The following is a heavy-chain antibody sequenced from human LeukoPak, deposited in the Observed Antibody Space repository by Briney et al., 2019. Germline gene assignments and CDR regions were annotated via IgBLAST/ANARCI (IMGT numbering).Heavy chain of an antibody. Sequence: GGSLRLSCADSGFNFRTYAMIWVRQAPGKGLEWVSTMTDSGGTSYYADSVKGRFTISRHNSKNSLYLQMSNLRTGDTAVYYCVKSTYSDTSGYFAFDSWGQGSLVTVSA. D-gene: IGHD3-22*01. CDR1: GFNFRTYA. V-gene: IGHV3-23*01. CDR2: MTDSGGTS. CDR3: VKSTYSDTSGYFAFDS. J-gene: IGHJ4*02.